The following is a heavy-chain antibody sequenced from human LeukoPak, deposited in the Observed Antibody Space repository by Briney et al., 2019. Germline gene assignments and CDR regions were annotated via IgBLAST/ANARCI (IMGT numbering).Heavy chain of an antibody. Sequence: GASVKVSCKASGYTFTSYDINWVRQATGQGLEWMGWMNPNSGNTGYAQKFQGRVTMTRSTSMSTAYMELSSLRSEDTAVYYCARGRSYGSGTYYFFGDFDYWGQGTLVTVSS. CDR3: ARGRSYGSGTYYFFGDFDY. CDR2: MNPNSGNT. V-gene: IGHV1-8*01. D-gene: IGHD3-10*01. J-gene: IGHJ4*02. CDR1: GYTFTSYD.